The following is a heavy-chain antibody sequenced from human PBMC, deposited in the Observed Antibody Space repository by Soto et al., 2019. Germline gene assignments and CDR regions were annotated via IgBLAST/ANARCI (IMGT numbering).Heavy chain of an antibody. Sequence: QVQLEQSGPEVKKSGASVKVSCKASGYSFRSYGINWVRQAPGQGLEWIGWVSGYNYNTKYAQKLQGRITVTTDTSTNTAYMELRSLRSDDTAVYFCARGVVSGFEFWYFDLWGRGTLITVSS. J-gene: IGHJ2*01. CDR1: GYSFRSYG. D-gene: IGHD5-12*01. CDR3: ARGVVSGFEFWYFDL. V-gene: IGHV1-18*01. CDR2: VSGYNYNT.